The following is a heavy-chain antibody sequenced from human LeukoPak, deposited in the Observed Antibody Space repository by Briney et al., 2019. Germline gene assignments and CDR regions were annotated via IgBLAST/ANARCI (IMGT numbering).Heavy chain of an antibody. CDR3: ACRDFSSTWSGP. CDR1: GYSFTNYW. J-gene: IGHJ5*02. CDR2: IYPGDSRT. Sequence: RGSLKISCKGFGYSFTNYWIGWVRQMPGKGLGWMGVIYPGDSRTRYSPSFQGQVTISADKSISTAYLQWSSLKASDTAIYYCACRDFSSTWSGPWGPGTLVTVSS. D-gene: IGHD6-13*01. V-gene: IGHV5-51*01.